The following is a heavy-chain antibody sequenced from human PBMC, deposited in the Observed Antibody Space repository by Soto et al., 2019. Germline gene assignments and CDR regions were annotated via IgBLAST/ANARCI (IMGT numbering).Heavy chain of an antibody. CDR1: GFIFGNYM. CDR2: ISASGGTT. CDR3: TKGSDPTYDADSFDI. D-gene: IGHD3-22*01. J-gene: IGHJ3*02. V-gene: IGHV3-23*01. Sequence: PGGSLRLSCAVSGFIFGNYMMTWVRQAPGKGLEWVSTISASGGTTYYADSVKGRFTISRDNSKNIVFLQMNSLRAEDTAVCYCTKGSDPTYDADSFDIWGRGTMVTVSS.